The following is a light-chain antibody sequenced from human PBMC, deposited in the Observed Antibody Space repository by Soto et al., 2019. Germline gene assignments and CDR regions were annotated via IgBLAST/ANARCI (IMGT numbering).Light chain of an antibody. CDR3: QQSYSSPRT. V-gene: IGKV1-39*01. CDR1: QSIAGY. CDR2: GAS. Sequence: DIQMTQSPSSLSASVGDRVTITCRASQSIAGYLNWYQHKPGKAPKLLIYGASSLQGGVPSRFSGSRSGTDFVLIISILQPEDFATYYCQQSYSSPRTFGQGTKV. J-gene: IGKJ1*01.